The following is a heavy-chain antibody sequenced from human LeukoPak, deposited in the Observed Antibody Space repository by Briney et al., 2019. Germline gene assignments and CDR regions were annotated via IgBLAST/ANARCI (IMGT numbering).Heavy chain of an antibody. CDR2: ISYDGSNK. J-gene: IGHJ4*02. CDR3: AKDSCSGGSCYSFDY. Sequence: PGGSLRLSCAASGVTFSSYGMHWVRQAPGKGLEWVAVISYDGSNKYYADSVKGRFTISRDNSKNTLYLQMNSLRAEDAAVYYCAKDSCSGGSCYSFDYWGQGTLVTVSS. D-gene: IGHD2-15*01. CDR1: GVTFSSYG. V-gene: IGHV3-30*18.